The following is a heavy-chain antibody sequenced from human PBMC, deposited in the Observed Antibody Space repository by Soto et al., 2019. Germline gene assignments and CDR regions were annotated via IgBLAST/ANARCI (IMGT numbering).Heavy chain of an antibody. D-gene: IGHD5-18*01. CDR2: MNPGSGDT. CDR1: GYIFTNND. Sequence: ASVKVSCKASGYIFTNNDVSWVRQATGQGLEWMGWMNPGSGDTGYAQKFQGRVTMTRNISIATAYMVLSSLRADDTAIYYCARMESFGSLNWFDPWGQGTLVTVSS. J-gene: IGHJ5*02. V-gene: IGHV1-8*01. CDR3: ARMESFGSLNWFDP.